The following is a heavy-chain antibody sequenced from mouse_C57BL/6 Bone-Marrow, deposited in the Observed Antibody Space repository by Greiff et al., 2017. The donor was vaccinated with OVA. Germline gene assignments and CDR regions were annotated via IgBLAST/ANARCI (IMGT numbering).Heavy chain of an antibody. V-gene: IGHV1-15*01. CDR1: GYTFTDYE. Sequence: VQLQQSGAELVRPGASVPLSCKASGYTFTDYEMHWVKQTPVHGLEWIGAIDPETGGTAYNQKFKGKAILTADKSSSTAYMELRSQTAEDSAVYYCTRQDWYWYVDVWVTGTTVTVSS. D-gene: IGHD4-1*01. CDR3: TRQDWYWYVDV. J-gene: IGHJ1*03. CDR2: IDPETGGT.